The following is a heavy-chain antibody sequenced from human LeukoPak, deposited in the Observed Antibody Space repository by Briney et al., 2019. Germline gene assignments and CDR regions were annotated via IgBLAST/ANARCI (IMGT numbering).Heavy chain of an antibody. Sequence: GASVKVSCKASGYTFTGYYMHWVRQAPGQGLEWMGWINPNSGGTNYAQKFQGRVTMTRDTSISTAYMELSRLRSDDTAVYYCARGRYNYYDSSGYYIFDYWGQGTLVTVSS. V-gene: IGHV1-2*02. CDR1: GYTFTGYY. CDR3: ARGRYNYYDSSGYYIFDY. CDR2: INPNSGGT. J-gene: IGHJ4*02. D-gene: IGHD3-22*01.